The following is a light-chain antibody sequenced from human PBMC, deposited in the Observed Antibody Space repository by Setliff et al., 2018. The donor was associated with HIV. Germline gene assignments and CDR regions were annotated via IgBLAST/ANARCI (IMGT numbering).Light chain of an antibody. Sequence: QSVLTQPASVSGSPGQSIPISCTGTSSDVGGYNYVSWYQQHPGKAPKLTIYELSNRPSGVSNRFSGSKSGNTASLTISGLQAEDEADYYCSSYTSSSTHVIFGGGTKVTVL. CDR1: SSDVGGYNY. CDR3: SSYTSSSTHVI. J-gene: IGLJ2*01. V-gene: IGLV2-14*01. CDR2: ELS.